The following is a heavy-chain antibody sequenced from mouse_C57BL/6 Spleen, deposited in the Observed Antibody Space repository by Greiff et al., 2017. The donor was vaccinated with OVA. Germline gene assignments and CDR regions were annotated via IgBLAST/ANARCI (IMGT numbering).Heavy chain of an antibody. D-gene: IGHD2-1*01. Sequence: QVQLKQSGPGLVQPSQSLSITCTVSGFSLTSYGVHWVRQSPGKGLEWLGVIWRGGSTDYNAAFMSRLSITKDNSQSQVFFKMNSLQADDTAIYYCAKNYGNYGVYFDVWGTGTTVTVSS. J-gene: IGHJ1*03. CDR1: GFSLTSYG. V-gene: IGHV2-5*01. CDR3: AKNYGNYGVYFDV. CDR2: IWRGGST.